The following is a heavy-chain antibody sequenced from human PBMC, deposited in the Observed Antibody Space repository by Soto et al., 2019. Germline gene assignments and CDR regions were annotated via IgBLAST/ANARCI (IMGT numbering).Heavy chain of an antibody. CDR1: GGSFSGYY. Sequence: KASETLSLTCAVYGGSFSGYYWSWIRQPPGKGLEWIGEINHSGSTNYNPSLKSRVTISVDTSKNQFSLKLSSVTAADTAVYYCAKRIAVAALLHWFDPWGQGTLVTVSS. CDR3: AKRIAVAALLHWFDP. D-gene: IGHD6-19*01. CDR2: INHSGST. V-gene: IGHV4-34*01. J-gene: IGHJ5*02.